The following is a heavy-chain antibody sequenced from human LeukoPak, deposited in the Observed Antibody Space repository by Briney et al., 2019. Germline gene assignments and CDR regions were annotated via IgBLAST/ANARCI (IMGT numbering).Heavy chain of an antibody. V-gene: IGHV3-48*01. CDR3: ARGSAPYYEPDY. CDR1: GFTFSSYS. Sequence: GGSLRLSCAASGFTFSSYSMNWVRQAPGKGLEWVSKISSSSDTIYYADSVKGRFTISRDNAKNSLYLQMNSLTAEDTAVYYCARGSAPYYEPDYWGQGTLVTVSS. J-gene: IGHJ4*02. D-gene: IGHD3-3*01. CDR2: ISSSSDTI.